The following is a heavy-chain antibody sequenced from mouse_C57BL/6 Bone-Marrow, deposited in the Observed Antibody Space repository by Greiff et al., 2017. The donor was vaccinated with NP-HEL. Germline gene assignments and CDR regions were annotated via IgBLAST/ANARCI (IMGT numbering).Heavy chain of an antibody. CDR3: TTGGSSPYAMDY. V-gene: IGHV14-4*01. CDR2: IDPENGDT. CDR1: GFNIKDDY. D-gene: IGHD1-1*01. J-gene: IGHJ4*01. Sequence: EVKLVESGAELVRPGASVKLSCTVSGFNIKDDYMHWVKQRPEQGLEWIGWIDPENGDTEYASKFQGKATITAETSSNTAYLQLSSLTSEDTAVYYCTTGGSSPYAMDYWGQGTSVTVSS.